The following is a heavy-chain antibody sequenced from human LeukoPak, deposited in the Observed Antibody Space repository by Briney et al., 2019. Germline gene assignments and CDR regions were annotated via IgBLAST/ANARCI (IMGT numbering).Heavy chain of an antibody. Sequence: GGSLRLSCTASGFTFSDLFMDWVRQAPGKGLEWVGRTRNKANDYTTEHAASVRGRFSISRDDSTNSLYLQMHSLQTEDTAMYYCASELSSGSYFLGSFDNWGQGTLVTVSS. CDR3: ASELSSGSYFLGSFDN. CDR1: GFTFSDLF. V-gene: IGHV3-72*01. D-gene: IGHD1-26*01. J-gene: IGHJ4*02. CDR2: TRNKANDYTT.